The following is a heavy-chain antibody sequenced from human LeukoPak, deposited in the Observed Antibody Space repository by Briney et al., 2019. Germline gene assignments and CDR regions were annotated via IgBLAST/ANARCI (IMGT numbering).Heavy chain of an antibody. CDR2: TYTSGSA. D-gene: IGHD3-3*01. V-gene: IGHV4-61*02. CDR3: ARSPTVFGVVYMDV. CDR1: GGSISSGSYY. Sequence: SETLSLTCTVSGGSISSGSYYWSWIRQPAGKGLEWIGRTYTSGSANYNPSLKSRVTISVDTSKNQFSLKLSSVTAADTAVYYCARSPTVFGVVYMDVWGKGTTVTVSS. J-gene: IGHJ6*03.